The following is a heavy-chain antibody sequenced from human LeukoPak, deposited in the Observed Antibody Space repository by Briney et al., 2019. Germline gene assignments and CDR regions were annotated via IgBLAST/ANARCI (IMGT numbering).Heavy chain of an antibody. CDR2: IYDSGST. D-gene: IGHD3-10*01. CDR1: GGSISSGAYY. V-gene: IGHV4-31*03. J-gene: IGHJ5*02. Sequence: SQTLSLSCTVSGGSISSGAYYWSWIRQHPGKGLEWIGYIYDSGSTYYNPSLKSRVTISVDTSKNLFSLRLNSVTAADTAVCYCARDRVAGWFDPWGQGTLVTVSS. CDR3: ARDRVAGWFDP.